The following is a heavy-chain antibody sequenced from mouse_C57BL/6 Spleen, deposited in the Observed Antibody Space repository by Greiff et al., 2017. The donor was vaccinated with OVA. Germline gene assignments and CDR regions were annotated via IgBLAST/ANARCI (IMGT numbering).Heavy chain of an antibody. J-gene: IGHJ2*01. CDR1: GYSITSGYY. V-gene: IGHV3-6*01. Sequence: EVKVEESGPGLVKPSQSLSLTCSVTGYSITSGYYWNWIRQFPGNKLEWMGYISYDGSNNYNPSLKNRISITRDTSKNQFFLKLNSVTTEDTATYYCASLSSYDYSYYFDYWGQGTTLTVSS. CDR2: ISYDGSN. D-gene: IGHD2-4*01. CDR3: ASLSSYDYSYYFDY.